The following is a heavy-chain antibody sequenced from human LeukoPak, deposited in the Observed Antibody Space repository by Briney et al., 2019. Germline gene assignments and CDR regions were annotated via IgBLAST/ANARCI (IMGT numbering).Heavy chain of an antibody. J-gene: IGHJ4*02. CDR3: AKDIRQDSSGCLDY. Sequence: GGSLRLSCAASGFTFDDYTMHWVRQAPGKGLEWVSLISWDGGSTYYADSVKGRFTIPRDNSKNSLYLQMNSLRAEDTALYYCAKDIRQDSSGCLDYWGQGTLVTVSS. D-gene: IGHD3-22*01. CDR1: GFTFDDYT. V-gene: IGHV3-43*01. CDR2: ISWDGGST.